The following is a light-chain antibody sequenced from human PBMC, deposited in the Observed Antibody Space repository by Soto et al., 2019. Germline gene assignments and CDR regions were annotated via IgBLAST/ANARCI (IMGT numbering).Light chain of an antibody. J-gene: IGKJ5*01. V-gene: IGKV1D-12*01. CDR3: QQANSLPLT. CDR2: ATF. CDR1: QAISTW. Sequence: DIQMTQSPSSVSASVGDRVTITCRASQAISTWLAWYQQKPGKAPKLLIYATFNLQSGVPSRFSGSGSGTDFTLTISSLQPEDFATYFCQQANSLPLTFGQGTRLEIK.